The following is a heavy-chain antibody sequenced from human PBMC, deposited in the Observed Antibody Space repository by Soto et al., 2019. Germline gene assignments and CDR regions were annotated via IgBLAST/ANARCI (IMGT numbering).Heavy chain of an antibody. J-gene: IGHJ4*02. Sequence: EVQLVESGGGLVQPGGSLRLSCAASGFTFTSYSMDWFRQAPGKGLECVSYISSNSNTKYYADSVKGRFTISRDNAKNSLYLQMNSLRDEDTAVYYCARGSLTTMTSFDYWGQGSLVIVSS. CDR2: ISSNSNTK. CDR3: ARGSLTTMTSFDY. V-gene: IGHV3-48*02. D-gene: IGHD4-17*01. CDR1: GFTFTSYS.